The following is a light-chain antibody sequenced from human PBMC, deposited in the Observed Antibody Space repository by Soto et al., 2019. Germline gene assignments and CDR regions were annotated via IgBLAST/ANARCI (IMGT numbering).Light chain of an antibody. Sequence: QSALTQPASVSGSPGQSITISCTGTSSDVGSYSLVSWYQHHPGKAPKVMMYEASKPPSGVFNRFSGSKSGNTASLTISGLQAEDEAHYYCCSYAGSTSWVFGGGTMLTVL. CDR2: EAS. J-gene: IGLJ3*02. CDR3: CSYAGSTSWV. V-gene: IGLV2-23*01. CDR1: SSDVGSYSL.